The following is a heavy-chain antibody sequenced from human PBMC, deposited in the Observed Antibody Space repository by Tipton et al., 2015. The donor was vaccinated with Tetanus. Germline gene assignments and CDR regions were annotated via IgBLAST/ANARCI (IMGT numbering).Heavy chain of an antibody. D-gene: IGHD4-17*01. Sequence: TLSLTCTVSGGSISTYYWSWIRQPPGKGLEWIGYIFYSGNTNYNPSLKTRVTISVDTSKNQFSLKLSSVTAADTAVYYCARDRGLTTGGGIGMDVWGPGTTASVSS. CDR3: ARDRGLTTGGGIGMDV. V-gene: IGHV4-59*01. J-gene: IGHJ6*02. CDR1: GGSISTYY. CDR2: IFYSGNT.